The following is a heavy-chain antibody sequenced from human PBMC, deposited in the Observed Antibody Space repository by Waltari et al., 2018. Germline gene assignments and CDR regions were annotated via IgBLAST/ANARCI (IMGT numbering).Heavy chain of an antibody. V-gene: IGHV3-48*04. D-gene: IGHD3-16*01. Sequence: EVQLVESGGGWEQPGGSLRLSCAASGFTFSSDSMNWVRWSQGKGLEWASYIISSSSATSHADTVKGRFTSSRDNSKNSLYLQMDSLRAEDTAVYYWATLGQNLGEFYWSQGTLVTVSS. CDR3: ATLGQNLGEFY. J-gene: IGHJ4*02. CDR1: GFTFSSDS. CDR2: IISSSSAT.